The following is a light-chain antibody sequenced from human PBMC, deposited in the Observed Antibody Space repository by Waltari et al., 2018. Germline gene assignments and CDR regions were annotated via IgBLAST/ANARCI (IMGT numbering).Light chain of an antibody. CDR2: KIN. J-gene: IGLJ3*02. CDR1: SGSVSTTSY. CDR3: ALYMGSGIWV. V-gene: IGLV8-61*01. Sequence: QTVVTQEPSLSVSPGGTVTLTCALRSGSVSTTSYATWYQQTPGQAPRTLVYKINNRSSGVPDRFSGSIRGNKVALTITGAQADDESDYYCALYMGSGIWVFGGGTKLTVL.